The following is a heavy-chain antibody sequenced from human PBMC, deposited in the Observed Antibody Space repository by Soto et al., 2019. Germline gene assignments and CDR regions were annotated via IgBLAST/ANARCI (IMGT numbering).Heavy chain of an antibody. Sequence: ALLKRSCKAAGYTFTSYRISWVRRAPGKGLEWMGWISAYNGNTNYAQKLQGRVTMTTDTSTSTAYMELRSLRSDDTAVYYCASGLGAYFYGSGSFCFRAEYFQYRGQGSLVPVSP. D-gene: IGHD3-10*01. CDR1: GYTFTSYR. J-gene: IGHJ1*01. V-gene: IGHV1-18*01. CDR3: ASGLGAYFYGSGSFCFRAEYFQY. CDR2: ISAYNGNT.